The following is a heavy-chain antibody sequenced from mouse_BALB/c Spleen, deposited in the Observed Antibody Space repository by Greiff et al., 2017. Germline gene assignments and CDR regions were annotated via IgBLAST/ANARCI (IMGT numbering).Heavy chain of an antibody. D-gene: IGHD1-1*01. CDR1: GYTFTSYW. CDR3: TRSVYYYGSRGYFDV. J-gene: IGHJ1*01. CDR2: IYPGSGST. V-gene: IGHV1S22*01. Sequence: LQQPGSELVRPGASVKLSCKASGYTFTSYWMHWVKQRHGQGLEWIGNIYPGSGSTNYDEKFKSKGTLTVDTSSSTAYMHLSSLTSEDSAVYYCTRSVYYYGSRGYFDVWGAGTTVTVSS.